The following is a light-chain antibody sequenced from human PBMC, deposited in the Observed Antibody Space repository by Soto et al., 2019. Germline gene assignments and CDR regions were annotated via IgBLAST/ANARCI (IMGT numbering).Light chain of an antibody. Sequence: QSALTQPPSASGSPGQSVTISCAGTSSDVGAFNYVSWYQQLPGKAPKLMIYEVTKRPSGVPDRFSGSKSGNTASLTVSGLQAEDEADYYCSSYAGSNNVIFGGGTQLTVL. V-gene: IGLV2-8*01. CDR2: EVT. CDR3: SSYAGSNNVI. CDR1: SSDVGAFNY. J-gene: IGLJ2*01.